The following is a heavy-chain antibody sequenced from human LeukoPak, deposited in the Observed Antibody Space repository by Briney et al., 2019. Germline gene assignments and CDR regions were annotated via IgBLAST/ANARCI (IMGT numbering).Heavy chain of an antibody. D-gene: IGHD3-3*01. Sequence: SVKVSCKASGFTFTSSAVQWVRQARGQRLEWIGWIVVGSGNINYAQKFQERVTITRDMSTSTAYMELSSLRSEDTAVYYCAAPLHANFGVVIGYYGMDVWGQGTTVTVSS. CDR2: IVVGSGNI. V-gene: IGHV1-58*01. J-gene: IGHJ6*02. CDR1: GFTFTSSA. CDR3: AAPLHANFGVVIGYYGMDV.